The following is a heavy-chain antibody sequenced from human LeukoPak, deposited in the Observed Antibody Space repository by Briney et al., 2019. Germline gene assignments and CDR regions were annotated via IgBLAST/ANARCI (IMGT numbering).Heavy chain of an antibody. V-gene: IGHV4-39*07. J-gene: IGHJ4*02. CDR2: IYYSGST. Sequence: PSETLSLTCTVASGSISSSSYYWGWIRQPPGKGLELIGSIYYSGSTYCNPSLKSRVTISVDTSRNQFSLKLSSVTAADTAVYYCARDPPPSYCTSASCYDYWGQGTLVTVSS. CDR1: SGSISSSSYY. D-gene: IGHD2-2*01. CDR3: ARDPPPSYCTSASCYDY.